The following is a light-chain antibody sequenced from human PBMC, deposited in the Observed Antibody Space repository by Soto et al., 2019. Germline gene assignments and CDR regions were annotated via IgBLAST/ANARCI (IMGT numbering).Light chain of an antibody. CDR1: SSDVGGYNY. V-gene: IGLV2-14*01. CDR3: GSYTCTSTLYV. CDR2: DVS. J-gene: IGLJ1*01. Sequence: QSALTQPASVSGSPGQSITISCTGTSSDVGGYNYVSWYQQHPGKAPKLMIYDVSNRPSGVSNRFSGSKSGNTASLTLSGLQAEDEDDYYCGSYTCTSTLYVFGTGTKLTVL.